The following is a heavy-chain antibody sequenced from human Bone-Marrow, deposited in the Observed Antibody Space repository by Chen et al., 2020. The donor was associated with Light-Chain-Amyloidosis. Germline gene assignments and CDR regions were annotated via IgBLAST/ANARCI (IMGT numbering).Heavy chain of an antibody. Sequence: QVQLVQSGSELRRPGASVNIPCKISGYRFSDYSLIWVQQTPGHGLEFMGWINTNTGRPTYAQGFTGRFVFSVDTSVSTAYLHITDLKSEDTGTYYCARDPWGAGSAFDVWGRGTHVTVSA. CDR2: INTNTGRP. CDR1: GYRFSDYS. CDR3: ARDPWGAGSAFDV. D-gene: IGHD7-27*01. V-gene: IGHV7-4-1*02. J-gene: IGHJ3*01.